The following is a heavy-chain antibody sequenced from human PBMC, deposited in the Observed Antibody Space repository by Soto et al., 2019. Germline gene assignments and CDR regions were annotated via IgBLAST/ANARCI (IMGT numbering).Heavy chain of an antibody. D-gene: IGHD3-16*01. CDR1: GGSISNYY. CDR2: MYYNGNI. V-gene: IGHV4-59*01. CDR3: ARGVNWFDP. J-gene: IGHJ5*02. Sequence: SETLSLTCNVSGGSISNYYWTWVRQSPEKGLEWIGYMYYNGNINYNPSPKSRVTISIDTSKNQFSLTLKSVTAADTAVYYCARGVNWFDPWGQGVLVTVSS.